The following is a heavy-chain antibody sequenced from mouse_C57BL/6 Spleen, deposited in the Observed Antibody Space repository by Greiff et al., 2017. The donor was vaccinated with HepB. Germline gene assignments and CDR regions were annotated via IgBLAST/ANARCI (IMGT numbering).Heavy chain of an antibody. J-gene: IGHJ2*01. CDR2: IYPGSGNT. Sequence: QVQLQQSGAELVRPGASVKLSCKASGYTFTDYYINWVKQRPGQGLEWIARIYPGSGNTYYNEKFKDKATLTAEKSSSTAYMQLSSLTSEDSAVYFCARYAHFDYWGQGTTLTVSS. CDR1: GYTFTDYY. V-gene: IGHV1-76*01. CDR3: ARYAHFDY.